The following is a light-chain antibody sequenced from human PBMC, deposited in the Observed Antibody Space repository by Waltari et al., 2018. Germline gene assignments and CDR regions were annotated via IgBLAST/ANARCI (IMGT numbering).Light chain of an antibody. J-gene: IGKJ2*01. V-gene: IGKV3-20*01. CDR2: GAS. CDR1: HTFRGSD. CDR3: QQYSTSPPYT. Sequence: ETVLTQSPGTLSLSPGERATPSCRASHTFRGSDLAWYQQKPGQAPRLLIYGASRRATGIPDRFGGSGSGTDFTLTISRLEPEDFAVYYCQQYSTSPPYTFGQGTKLEIK.